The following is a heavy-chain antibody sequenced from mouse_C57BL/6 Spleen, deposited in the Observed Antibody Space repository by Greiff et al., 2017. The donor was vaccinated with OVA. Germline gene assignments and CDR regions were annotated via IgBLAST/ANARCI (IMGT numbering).Heavy chain of an antibody. CDR2: IYPGDGDT. Sequence: VQRVESGPELVKPGASVKISCKASGYAFSSSWMNWVKQRPGKGLEWIGRIYPGDGDTNYNGKFKGKATLTADKSSSTAYMQLSSLTSEDSAVYFCARDGERYFDVWGTGTTVTVSS. V-gene: IGHV1-82*01. J-gene: IGHJ1*03. D-gene: IGHD1-1*01. CDR1: GYAFSSSW. CDR3: ARDGERYFDV.